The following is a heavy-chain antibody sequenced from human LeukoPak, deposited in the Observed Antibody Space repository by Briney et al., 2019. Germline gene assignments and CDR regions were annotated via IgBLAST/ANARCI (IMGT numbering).Heavy chain of an antibody. V-gene: IGHV3-23*01. CDR1: GFTFSSYA. Sequence: PGGSLRLSCAASGFTFSSYAMSWVRQAPGKGLEWVSAISGSGGYTYYADSVKGRFTISRDNSKNTLYLQMNSLRADDTAVYYCAKVPTVAGQIYYYFDYWGQGTLVTVSS. CDR3: AKVPTVAGQIYYYFDY. D-gene: IGHD6-19*01. CDR2: ISGSGGYT. J-gene: IGHJ4*02.